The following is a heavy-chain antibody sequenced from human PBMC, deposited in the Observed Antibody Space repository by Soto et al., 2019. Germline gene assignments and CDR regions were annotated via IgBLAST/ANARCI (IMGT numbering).Heavy chain of an antibody. CDR3: ARESYGGNSDYFDY. CDR2: IIPIFGTA. J-gene: IGHJ4*02. D-gene: IGHD4-17*01. V-gene: IGHV1-69*06. Sequence: SVKVSCKASGGTFSSYAISWVRQAPGQGLEWMGGIIPIFGTANYAQKFQGRVTITADKSTSTAYMELSSLRSEDTAVYYCARESYGGNSDYFDYWGQGTLVTVSS. CDR1: GGTFSSYA.